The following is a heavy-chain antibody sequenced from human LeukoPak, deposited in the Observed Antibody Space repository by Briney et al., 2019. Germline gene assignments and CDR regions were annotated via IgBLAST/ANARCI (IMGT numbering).Heavy chain of an antibody. CDR1: GGSFSGYY. CDR3: ASRYSSSWYYFDY. D-gene: IGHD6-13*01. CDR2: INHSGGT. V-gene: IGHV4-34*01. Sequence: SETLSLTCAVYGGSFSGYYWSWIRQPPGKGLEWIGEINHSGGTNYNPSLKSRVTIPVDTSKNQFSLKLSSVTAADTAVYYCASRYSSSWYYFDYWGQGTLVTVSS. J-gene: IGHJ4*02.